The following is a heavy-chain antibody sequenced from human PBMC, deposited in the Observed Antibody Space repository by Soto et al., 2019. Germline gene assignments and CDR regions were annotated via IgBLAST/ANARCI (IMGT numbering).Heavy chain of an antibody. CDR1: GFTFSSYS. V-gene: IGHV3-48*04. J-gene: IGHJ4*02. D-gene: IGHD3-16*01. Sequence: GGSLRLSCAASGFTFSSYSMNWVRQAPGKGLEWVSYISSSSSTIYYADSVKGRFTISRDNAKNSLYLQMNSPRAEDTAVYYCARDLGGGYFDYWGQGTLVTVSS. CDR2: ISSSSSTI. CDR3: ARDLGGGYFDY.